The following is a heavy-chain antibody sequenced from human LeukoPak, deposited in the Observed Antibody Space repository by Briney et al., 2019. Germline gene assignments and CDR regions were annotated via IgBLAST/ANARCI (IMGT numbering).Heavy chain of an antibody. CDR1: GFTFSSYA. J-gene: IGHJ3*02. Sequence: GGSLRLSCAASGFTFSSYAMSWVRQAPGRGLEWVSAISGSGGSTYYADSVKGRFTISRDNSKNTLYLQMNSLRAEDTAVYYCARSMVRGPHAFDILGQGTMVTVSS. D-gene: IGHD3-10*01. CDR3: ARSMVRGPHAFDI. CDR2: ISGSGGST. V-gene: IGHV3-23*01.